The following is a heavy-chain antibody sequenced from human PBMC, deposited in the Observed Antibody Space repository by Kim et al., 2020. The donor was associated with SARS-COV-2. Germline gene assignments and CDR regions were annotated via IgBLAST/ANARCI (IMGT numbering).Heavy chain of an antibody. CDR3: ARVLGDIVVVPAAISWVMDV. J-gene: IGHJ6*01. D-gene: IGHD2-2*02. CDR2: INHSGST. Sequence: GSLRLSCAVYGGSFSGYYWSWIRQPPGKGLEWIGEINHSGSTNYNPSLKSRVTISVDTSKNQFSLKLSSVTAADTAVYYCARVLGDIVVVPAAISWVMDVWGQGTTVTVSS. CDR1: GGSFSGYY. V-gene: IGHV4-34*01.